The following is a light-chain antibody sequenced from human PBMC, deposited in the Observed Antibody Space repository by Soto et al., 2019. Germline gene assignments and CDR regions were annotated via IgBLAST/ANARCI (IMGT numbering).Light chain of an antibody. CDR2: GAS. CDR3: QQANRFPLT. J-gene: IGKJ4*01. CDR1: QAISAF. Sequence: DIQMTQSPPSVSASVGDRVTITCRASQAISAFLAWYQQKPGKAPKLLIHGASSLQSGVPSRFSGSGSGTDFTLTITSLQPEDFATYFCQQANRFPLTFGGGTKVEIK. V-gene: IGKV1-12*01.